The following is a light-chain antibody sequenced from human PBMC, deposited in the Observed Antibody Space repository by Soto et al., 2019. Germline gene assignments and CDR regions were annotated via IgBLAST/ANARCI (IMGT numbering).Light chain of an antibody. Sequence: EIVMTQSPATLSVSPGERVTLSCRASHSVSSYLAWYQQKPGQPPRLLIYDASTRATGIPARFSGSGSGTEFTLTVTSLQSEDFAIYYCHQYNTWPFFTFGPGTRVDI. CDR3: HQYNTWPFFT. CDR2: DAS. J-gene: IGKJ3*01. CDR1: HSVSSY. V-gene: IGKV3-15*01.